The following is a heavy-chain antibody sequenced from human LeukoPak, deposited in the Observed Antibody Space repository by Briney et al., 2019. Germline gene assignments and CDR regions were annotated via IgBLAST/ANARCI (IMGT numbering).Heavy chain of an antibody. CDR1: GFTFSDYA. J-gene: IGHJ5*02. V-gene: IGHV3-23*01. CDR3: AKGASSGWLLYWFDP. Sequence: GGSLRLSCAASGFTFSDYAMTWVRQAPGEGRRWVSCISGSGASTYYGDSVKGRFTISRDNSKNTLYLQNDSLRVEDTAVYYCAKGASSGWLLYWFDPWGQGTLVTVSS. CDR2: ISGSGAST. D-gene: IGHD6-19*01.